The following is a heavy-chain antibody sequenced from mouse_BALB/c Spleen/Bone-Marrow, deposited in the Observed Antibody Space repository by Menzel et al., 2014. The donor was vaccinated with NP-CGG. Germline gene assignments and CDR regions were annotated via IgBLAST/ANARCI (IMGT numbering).Heavy chain of an antibody. J-gene: IGHJ1*01. CDR3: ARVYGWYFDV. Sequence: EVQLQESGGGLVLPGGSLKLSCVASGFTFSSYGMSWVRQTPDKRLELVATINNNGGSTYYPDSVKGQFTISRDNAKNTLYLQMSSLKSEDTAMYYCARVYGWYFDVWGAGTTVTVSS. CDR1: GFTFSSYG. V-gene: IGHV5-6-3*01. D-gene: IGHD1-1*01. CDR2: INNNGGST.